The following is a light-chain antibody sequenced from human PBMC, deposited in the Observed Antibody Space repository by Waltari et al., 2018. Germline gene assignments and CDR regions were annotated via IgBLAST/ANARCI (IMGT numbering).Light chain of an antibody. J-gene: IGKJ1*01. CDR1: QSVRTT. Sequence: EVVMTQSPVILSVSPGERATLSCRASQSVRTTLAWYQQRPGQAPRLIMYGASTRATGIPARFSGSGSGTEFTLTINSLQSEDFGVYYCQQVNNWSTVGQGTKVEIK. CDR2: GAS. CDR3: QQVNNWST. V-gene: IGKV3-15*01.